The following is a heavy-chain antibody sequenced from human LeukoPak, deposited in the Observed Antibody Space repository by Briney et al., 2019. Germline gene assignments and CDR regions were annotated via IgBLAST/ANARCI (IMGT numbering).Heavy chain of an antibody. J-gene: IGHJ4*02. Sequence: GGSLRLSCAASGFTFSSYSMNWVRQAPGEGLEWVSSISSSSTSIYYADSVKGRFTISRDNAKNSLYLQMNSLRAEDTAVYYCARDHHCSGGSCYHYGDFAAIDYWGQGTLVTVSS. CDR2: ISSSSTSI. CDR3: ARDHHCSGGSCYHYGDFAAIDY. D-gene: IGHD2-15*01. V-gene: IGHV3-21*04. CDR1: GFTFSSYS.